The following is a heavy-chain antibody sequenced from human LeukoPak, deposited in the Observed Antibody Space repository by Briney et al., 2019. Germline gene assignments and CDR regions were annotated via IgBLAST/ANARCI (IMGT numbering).Heavy chain of an antibody. CDR3: ATSSYSSGWYVYDY. Sequence: GGSLRLSCAASGFTFSSFAMQWVRQAPGKGLEWVAVVSYDGSNKYYADSVKGRFTISRDISKNTLYLQMNSLRAEDTAVYYCATSSYSSGWYVYDYWGQGTLVTVSS. D-gene: IGHD6-19*01. CDR1: GFTFSSFA. CDR2: VSYDGSNK. V-gene: IGHV3-30-3*01. J-gene: IGHJ4*02.